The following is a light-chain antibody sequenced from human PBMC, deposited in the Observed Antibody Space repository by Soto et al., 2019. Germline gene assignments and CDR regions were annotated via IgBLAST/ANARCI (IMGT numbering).Light chain of an antibody. CDR2: EVT. J-gene: IGLJ2*01. Sequence: QSALTQPASVSGSPGQSITISCIGTSSDVGGYNYVSWYQQHPGKAPKLMIYEVTNRPSGVSNRFSGSKSGNTASLTISGLQAEDEADYYCSSYRTSTTIVVFGGGTKLTVL. CDR3: SSYRTSTTIVV. V-gene: IGLV2-14*01. CDR1: SSDVGGYNY.